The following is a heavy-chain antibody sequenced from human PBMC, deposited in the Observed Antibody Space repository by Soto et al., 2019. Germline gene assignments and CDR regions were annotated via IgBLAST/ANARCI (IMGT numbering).Heavy chain of an antibody. J-gene: IGHJ2*01. V-gene: IGHV3-7*05. CDR3: ARGGWGRYFDL. D-gene: IGHD2-21*02. Sequence: EVQLVESGGGLVQPGGSLRLSCAASGFTFTTYWMKWVRQAPGKGLEWVADIKQGGSEEYYVDSVKGRFTISRDNAKNSLYLQMNSLRAEDTAVYYCARGGWGRYFDLRGRGTLVTVSS. CDR2: IKQGGSEE. CDR1: GFTFTTYW.